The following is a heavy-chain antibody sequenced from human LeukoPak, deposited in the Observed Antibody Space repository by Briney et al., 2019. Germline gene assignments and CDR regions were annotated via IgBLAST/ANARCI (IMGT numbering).Heavy chain of an antibody. CDR1: GYTFTSYG. V-gene: IGHV1-18*01. Sequence: ASVKVSCKASGYTFTSYGISWVRQAPGQGLEWMGWISACNGNTNYAQKVQGRVTMTTDTSTSTAYMELRSLRSDDTALYYCARDGGEVPAAIRGWFDPWGQGTLVTVSS. D-gene: IGHD2-2*02. J-gene: IGHJ5*02. CDR3: ARDGGEVPAAIRGWFDP. CDR2: ISACNGNT.